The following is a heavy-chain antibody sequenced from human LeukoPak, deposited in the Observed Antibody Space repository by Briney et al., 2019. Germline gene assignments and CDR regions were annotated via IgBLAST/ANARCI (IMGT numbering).Heavy chain of an antibody. J-gene: IGHJ4*02. Sequence: SETLSLTCAVSGYSISSAYYWGWLRQPPGKGLEWIGSIYYSGTTYYTPSLKSRVTISVDTSKNLFSLKLTSVTAADTAVYYCARHSTQVVGLFDCWGQGTLVTVSS. D-gene: IGHD3-22*01. CDR1: GYSISSAYY. V-gene: IGHV4-38-2*01. CDR2: IYYSGTT. CDR3: ARHSTQVVGLFDC.